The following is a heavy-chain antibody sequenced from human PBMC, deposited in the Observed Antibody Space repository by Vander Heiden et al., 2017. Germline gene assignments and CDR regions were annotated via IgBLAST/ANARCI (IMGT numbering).Heavy chain of an antibody. J-gene: IGHJ4*02. V-gene: IGHV1-69*06. CDR2: VVPTFGTP. CDR1: GGTFNTHG. D-gene: IGHD1-26*01. CDR3: DKVAEATVGS. Sequence: QAQPVQPGPEVKKPGPPVNVSCKPSGGTFNTHGINSARQAPGQGLEWMGGVVPTFGTPNYAQKFQGRVTIIAGRSTGTVSMESSGLRSADTAVYYCDKVAEATVGSWGQGGLVTVSS.